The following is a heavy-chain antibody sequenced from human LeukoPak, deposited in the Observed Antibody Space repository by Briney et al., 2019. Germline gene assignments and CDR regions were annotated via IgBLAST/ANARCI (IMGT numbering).Heavy chain of an antibody. V-gene: IGHV3-7*01. CDR1: GFTFSSYW. D-gene: IGHD3-10*01. J-gene: IGHJ4*02. Sequence: GGSLRLSCAASGFTFSSYWMSWVRQAPGKGLEWVANIKQDGSEKYYVDSVKGRFTISRDNAKNSLYLQMNSLRAEDTAVYYCARDFRGWFGELQTPAPYYFDYWGQGTLVTVSS. CDR3: ARDFRGWFGELQTPAPYYFDY. CDR2: IKQDGSEK.